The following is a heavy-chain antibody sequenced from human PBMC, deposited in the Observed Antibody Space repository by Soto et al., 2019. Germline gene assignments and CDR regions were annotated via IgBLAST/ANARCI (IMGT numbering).Heavy chain of an antibody. CDR1: EFTFKSYA. CDR2: ISYIGDST. J-gene: IGHJ4*02. V-gene: IGHV3-23*01. CDR3: AKYYRYDSSGVLDY. Sequence: PGGSLRLSCAASEFTFKSYAMSWVRQAPGEGLEWVSAISYIGDSTYYADSVKGRFTISRDNSKNTLFLQMDSLRPEDTAVYFCAKYYRYDSSGVLDYWGQGNLVPVSS. D-gene: IGHD3-22*01.